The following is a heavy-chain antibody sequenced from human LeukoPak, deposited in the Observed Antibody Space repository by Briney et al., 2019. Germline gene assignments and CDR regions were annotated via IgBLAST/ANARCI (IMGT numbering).Heavy chain of an antibody. Sequence: PGGSLRLSCAASGFTFSSYEMNWVRQAPGKGLEWVSYISSSGSTIYYADSVKGRFTISRDNAKNSLYLQMNSLRAEDTAVYYCAREDMGYCSGGSCYRAWFDPWGQEPWSPSPQ. CDR3: AREDMGYCSGGSCYRAWFDP. V-gene: IGHV3-48*03. CDR2: ISSSGSTI. D-gene: IGHD2-15*01. J-gene: IGHJ5*02. CDR1: GFTFSSYE.